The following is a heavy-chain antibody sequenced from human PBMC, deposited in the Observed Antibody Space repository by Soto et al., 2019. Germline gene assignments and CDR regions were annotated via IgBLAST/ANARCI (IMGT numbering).Heavy chain of an antibody. CDR2: INPNSGGT. J-gene: IGHJ6*02. D-gene: IGHD6-19*01. Sequence: ASVKVSCKASGYTFTGYYMHWVRQAPGQGLEWMGWINPNSGGTNYAQKFQGRVTMTRDTSISTAYMELSRLRSDDTAVYYCARWVAVADPYYYYGMDVWGQGTTVTVSS. V-gene: IGHV1-2*02. CDR3: ARWVAVADPYYYYGMDV. CDR1: GYTFTGYY.